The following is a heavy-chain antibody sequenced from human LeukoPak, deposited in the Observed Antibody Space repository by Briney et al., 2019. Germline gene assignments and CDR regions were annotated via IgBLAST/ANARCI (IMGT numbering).Heavy chain of an antibody. Sequence: SVKVSCKASGGTFSSYAISWVRQAPGQGLEWMGGIIPIFGTASYAQKFQGRVTITADESTSTAYMELRSLRSDDTAVYYCARDGWYSSSWFSPYYYGMDVWGQGTTVTVSS. CDR3: ARDGWYSSSWFSPYYYGMDV. CDR2: IIPIFGTA. V-gene: IGHV1-69*13. D-gene: IGHD6-13*01. CDR1: GGTFSSYA. J-gene: IGHJ6*02.